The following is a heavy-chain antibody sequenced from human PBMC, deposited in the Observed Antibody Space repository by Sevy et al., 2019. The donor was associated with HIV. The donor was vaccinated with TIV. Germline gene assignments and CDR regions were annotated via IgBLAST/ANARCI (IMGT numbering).Heavy chain of an antibody. V-gene: IGHV3-11*06. CDR3: ARDRRNYSGQYFDF. Sequence: GGSLRLSCAASGFIFSDYYMSWIRQSPGKGLEWVSDISSGTTHRKYADSVKGRFTISRDNAKNSLYLQMNSLTVEETAVYYCARDRRNYSGQYFDFWGQGTLVTVSS. J-gene: IGHJ4*02. D-gene: IGHD1-7*01. CDR2: ISSGTTHR. CDR1: GFIFSDYY.